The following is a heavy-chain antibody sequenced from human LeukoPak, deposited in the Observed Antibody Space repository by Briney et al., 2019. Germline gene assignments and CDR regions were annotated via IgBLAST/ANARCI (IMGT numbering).Heavy chain of an antibody. Sequence: ASVKVSCKASGYTFTGHYMHWVRQAPGQGLEWMGWIIPNSGGTNYAQKFQGRVTMTRDTSINTAYMELSRLKSDDTAVYYCATPAMWLGESFDYWGQGTLVTVSS. CDR3: ATPAMWLGESFDY. J-gene: IGHJ4*02. CDR1: GYTFTGHY. CDR2: IIPNSGGT. D-gene: IGHD3-10*01. V-gene: IGHV1-2*02.